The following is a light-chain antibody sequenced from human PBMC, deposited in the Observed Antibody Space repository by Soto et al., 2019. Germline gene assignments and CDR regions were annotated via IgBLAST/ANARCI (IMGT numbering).Light chain of an antibody. V-gene: IGKV1-39*01. Sequence: DIQMTQSPSSLSASVGDRVTITCRASQSVSTYLHWYQFKPGKAPVLLIYGTSNLEGGVPSRFRGSGSGTDFTLTIDSLQPEDFATYYCQQSYHFWTFGQGTTVEI. CDR3: QQSYHFWT. CDR2: GTS. CDR1: QSVSTY. J-gene: IGKJ1*01.